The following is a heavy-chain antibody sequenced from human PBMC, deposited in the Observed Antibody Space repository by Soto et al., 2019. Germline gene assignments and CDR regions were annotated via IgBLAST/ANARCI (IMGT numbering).Heavy chain of an antibody. Sequence: ASVKVSCKASGYTFTGYYMHWVRQAPGQGLGWMGWINPNSGGTNYAQKFQGWVTMTRDTSIGTAYKELSRLRSDNTDVYYCARDSTGTTGSRYYYYGMDVWGQGTTVTVSS. CDR1: GYTFTGYY. CDR3: ARDSTGTTGSRYYYYGMDV. V-gene: IGHV1-2*04. J-gene: IGHJ6*02. D-gene: IGHD1-7*01. CDR2: INPNSGGT.